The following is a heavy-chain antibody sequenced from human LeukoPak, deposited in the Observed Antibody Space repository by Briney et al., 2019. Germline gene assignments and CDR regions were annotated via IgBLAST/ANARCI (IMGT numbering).Heavy chain of an antibody. CDR2: IRGSGGST. V-gene: IGHV3-23*02. CDR3: AKEWFGELIGVFDY. CDR1: GFTFSSYA. Sequence: GGSLRLFCAAWGFTFSSYAMSGVRRAPGKALEWVSAIRGSGGSTYYEDSVKGRFTISRDNSENRLYLKMKSPRAEDTAVYYCAKEWFGELIGVFDYWGQGTLVTVSS. J-gene: IGHJ4*02. D-gene: IGHD3-10*01.